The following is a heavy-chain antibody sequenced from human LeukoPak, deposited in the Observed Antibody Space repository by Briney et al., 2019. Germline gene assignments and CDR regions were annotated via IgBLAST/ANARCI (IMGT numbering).Heavy chain of an antibody. CDR2: MNPNSGNT. D-gene: IGHD1-26*01. Sequence: ASVKVSCKASGYTFTSYDINWVRQATGQGLEWMGWMNPNSGNTGYAQKFQGRVTITRNTSISTAYMELSSLRSEDTAVYYCESGSASYFLEAFDIWGQGTMVTVSS. CDR3: ESGSASYFLEAFDI. J-gene: IGHJ3*02. V-gene: IGHV1-8*03. CDR1: GYTFTSYD.